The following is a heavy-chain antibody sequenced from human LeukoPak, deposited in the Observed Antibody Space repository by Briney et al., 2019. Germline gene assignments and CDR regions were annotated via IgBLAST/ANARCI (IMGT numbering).Heavy chain of an antibody. J-gene: IGHJ5*02. Sequence: SETLSLTCTGSGGSISTYYGSWIRQPAGKGLEWIGRIYTSGSTNYNPSLKSRVTMSVDTSKNQFSLKLSSVTAADTAVYYCARGVRGSGWQVAANWFDPWGQGTLVTVSS. CDR1: GGSISTYY. V-gene: IGHV4-4*07. CDR2: IYTSGST. D-gene: IGHD6-19*01. CDR3: ARGVRGSGWQVAANWFDP.